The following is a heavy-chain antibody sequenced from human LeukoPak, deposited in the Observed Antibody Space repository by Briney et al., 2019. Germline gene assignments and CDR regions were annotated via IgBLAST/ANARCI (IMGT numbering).Heavy chain of an antibody. D-gene: IGHD5-18*01. CDR2: MNPNSGNT. CDR1: GYTFTSYD. Sequence: ASVKVSCKASGYTFTSYDINWVRQATGQGLEWMGRMNPNSGNTGYAQKFQGRVTITRNTSISTAYMELSSLRSEDTAVYYCARDDTAMALFDYWGQGTLVTVSS. V-gene: IGHV1-8*03. CDR3: ARDDTAMALFDY. J-gene: IGHJ4*02.